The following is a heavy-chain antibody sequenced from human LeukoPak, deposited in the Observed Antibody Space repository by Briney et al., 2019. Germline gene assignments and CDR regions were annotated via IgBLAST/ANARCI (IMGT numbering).Heavy chain of an antibody. CDR3: ARTGDANAYYYYYGMDV. V-gene: IGHV4-30-4*01. CDR2: IYYSGST. J-gene: IGHJ6*02. Sequence: SETLSLTCTVSGGSISSGDYYWSWIRQPPGKGLEWIGYIYYSGSTYYNPSLKSRVTISVDTSKNQFSLKLSSVTAADTAVYYCARTGDANAYYYYYGMDVWGQGTTVTVSS. CDR1: GGSISSGDYY. D-gene: IGHD3-10*01.